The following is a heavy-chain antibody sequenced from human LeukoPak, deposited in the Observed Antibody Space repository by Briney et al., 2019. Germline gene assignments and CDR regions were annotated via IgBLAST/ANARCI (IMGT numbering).Heavy chain of an antibody. V-gene: IGHV3-23*01. J-gene: IGHJ4*02. CDR3: AKDSGRITMVRGALDY. CDR1: GFTFSSYA. D-gene: IGHD3-10*01. Sequence: GGSLRLSCAASGFTFSSYAMSWVRQAPGKGLEWVLAISGSGGSTYYADSVKGRFTISRDNSKNTLYLQMNSLRAEDTAVYYCAKDSGRITMVRGALDYWGQGTLVTVSS. CDR2: ISGSGGST.